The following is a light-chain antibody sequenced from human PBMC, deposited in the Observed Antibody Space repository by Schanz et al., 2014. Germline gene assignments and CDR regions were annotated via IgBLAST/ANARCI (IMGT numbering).Light chain of an antibody. CDR3: HQYHDWPPHT. CDR1: QSVSSN. CDR2: AAS. V-gene: IGKV3D-15*01. Sequence: EIVLTQSPATLSVSPGERATLSCRASQSVSSNLAWYQQKPGQAPRLLIYAASTRATGIPARFSGGGSGTEFTLTISSLQSEDFAVYFCHQYHDWPPHTFGQGTRLEIK. J-gene: IGKJ2*01.